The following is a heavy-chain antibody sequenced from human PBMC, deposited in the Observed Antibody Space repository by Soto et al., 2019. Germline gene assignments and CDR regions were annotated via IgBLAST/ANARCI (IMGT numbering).Heavy chain of an antibody. CDR2: ISYDGSNK. D-gene: IGHD4-4*01. Sequence: QVQLVESGGGVVQPGRSLRLSCAASGFTFSSYAMHWVRQAPGKGLEWVAVISYDGSNKYYADSVKGRFTISRDNSKNTLYLQMNSLRAEDTAVYCCARDTTVDYWGQGTLVTVSS. V-gene: IGHV3-30-3*01. CDR1: GFTFSSYA. J-gene: IGHJ4*02. CDR3: ARDTTVDY.